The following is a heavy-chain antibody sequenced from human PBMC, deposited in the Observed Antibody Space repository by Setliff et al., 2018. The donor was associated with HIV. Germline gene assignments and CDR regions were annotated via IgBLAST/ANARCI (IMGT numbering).Heavy chain of an antibody. D-gene: IGHD3-3*01. CDR1: GGSISSGTYY. J-gene: IGHJ4*02. V-gene: IGHV4-31*03. CDR3: ARDRSDYYNLPGYFDH. CDR2: IYHSGST. Sequence: SETLSLTCTVSGGSISSGTYYWSWIRLHPGRGLEWIGYIYHSGSTYYNPSLKSRVTISVDTSRNQFSLKLSSVTAADTAVYYCARDRSDYYNLPGYFDHWGQGTPVTVSS.